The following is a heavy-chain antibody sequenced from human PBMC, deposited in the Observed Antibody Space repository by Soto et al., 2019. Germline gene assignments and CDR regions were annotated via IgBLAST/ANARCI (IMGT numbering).Heavy chain of an antibody. Sequence: XVSLLLSCAASGFTFSSYAMSWVRQAPGKGLEWVSAISGSGGSTYYADSVKGRFTISRDNSKNTLYLQMNSLRAEDTAVYYCAKHFVITMIVFGYWGQGTLVTVHS. CDR3: AKHFVITMIVFGY. V-gene: IGHV3-23*01. CDR2: ISGSGGST. D-gene: IGHD3-22*01. CDR1: GFTFSSYA. J-gene: IGHJ4*02.